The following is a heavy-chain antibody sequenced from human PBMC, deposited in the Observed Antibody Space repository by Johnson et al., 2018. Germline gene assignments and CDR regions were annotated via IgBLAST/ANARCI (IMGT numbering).Heavy chain of an antibody. CDR3: AKSETMFDGFDI. V-gene: IGHV3-30*18. J-gene: IGHJ3*02. CDR1: GFSFSTFA. CDR2: DGYNT. D-gene: IGHD1-1*01. Sequence: VQLVESGGGVVQPGRSLRLSCAASGFSFSTFAIHWVRQAPGKGLEWVAVDGYNTYYRDSVKGRFSISRDNSENTLYLQMNSLRPEDTAVYYCAKSETMFDGFDIWGQGTMVTVSS.